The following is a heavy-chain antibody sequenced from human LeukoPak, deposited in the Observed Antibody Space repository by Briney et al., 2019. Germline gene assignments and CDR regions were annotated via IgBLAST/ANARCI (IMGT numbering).Heavy chain of an antibody. D-gene: IGHD2-2*01. CDR3: ARSYCSSTSCFLDY. Sequence: ASVKVSCKASGYTFTGYYMHWVRQAPGQGLEWMGWINPNSGGTNYAQKFQGRVTMTRDTSISTAYMELSRLRSDDTAMYYCARSYCSSTSCFLDYWGQGTLVTVSS. CDR2: INPNSGGT. CDR1: GYTFTGYY. J-gene: IGHJ4*02. V-gene: IGHV1-2*02.